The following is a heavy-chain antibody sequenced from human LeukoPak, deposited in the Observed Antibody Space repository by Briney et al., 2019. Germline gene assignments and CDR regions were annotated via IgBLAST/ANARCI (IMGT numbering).Heavy chain of an antibody. Sequence: GGSLRLSCAASGFTFSSYSMNWVRQAPGKGLEWVSAISGSGGSTYYADSVKGRFTISRDNSKNTLYLQMNSLRAEDTAVYYCASNYVWGSYRSDYWGQGTLVTVSS. CDR2: ISGSGGST. CDR1: GFTFSSYS. J-gene: IGHJ4*02. CDR3: ASNYVWGSYRSDY. D-gene: IGHD3-16*02. V-gene: IGHV3-23*01.